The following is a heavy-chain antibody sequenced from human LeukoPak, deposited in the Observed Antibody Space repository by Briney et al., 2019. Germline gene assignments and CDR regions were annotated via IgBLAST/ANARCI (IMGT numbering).Heavy chain of an antibody. CDR2: INHSGST. V-gene: IGHV4-34*01. CDR1: GGSFSGYY. CDR3: VTYYFDSSGPKKNY. D-gene: IGHD3-22*01. Sequence: PSETLSLTCAVYGGSFSGYYWSWIRQPPGRGLEWIGEINHSGSTNYNPSLKSRVTISVDTSKKQFSLKLSSVTAADTAVYYCVTYYFDSSGPKKNYWGQGTLVTVSS. J-gene: IGHJ4*02.